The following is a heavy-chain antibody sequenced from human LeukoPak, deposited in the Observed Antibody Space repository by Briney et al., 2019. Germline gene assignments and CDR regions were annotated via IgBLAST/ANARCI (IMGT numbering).Heavy chain of an antibody. CDR2: IYSGGST. CDR3: AKSPQEITIFGVVSINWFDP. CDR1: GFTVSSNY. V-gene: IGHV3-53*01. Sequence: GGSLRLSCAASGFTVSSNYMSWVRQAPGKGLEWVSVIYSGGSTYYADSVKGRFTISRDNSKNTLYLQMNSLRAEDTAVYYCAKSPQEITIFGVVSINWFDPWGQGTLVTVSS. D-gene: IGHD3-3*01. J-gene: IGHJ5*02.